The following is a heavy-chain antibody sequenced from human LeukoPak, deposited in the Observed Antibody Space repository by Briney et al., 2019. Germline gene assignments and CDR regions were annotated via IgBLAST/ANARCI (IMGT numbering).Heavy chain of an antibody. D-gene: IGHD3-10*01. J-gene: IGHJ4*02. Sequence: GGSXXLSCAASGFTFDDXAMHWGXQXXGXGXEWXSLIRWDGGSTYYADSVKGRFTISRDNSKNSLYLQMNSLRAEDTALYYCAKDRGDFGGYHFDYWGQGTLVTVSS. CDR2: IRWDGGST. CDR1: GFTFDDXA. V-gene: IGHV3-43D*03. CDR3: AKDRGDFGGYHFDY.